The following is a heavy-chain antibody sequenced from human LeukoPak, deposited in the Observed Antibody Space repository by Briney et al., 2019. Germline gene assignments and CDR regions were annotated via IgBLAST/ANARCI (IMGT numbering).Heavy chain of an antibody. CDR1: GYTFTNYG. CDR2: ISAYNGNT. CDR3: ARDLNYYDSSGYYYYFDY. Sequence: ASVKVSCKTSGYTFTNYGISWVRQAPGQGLEWMGWISAYNGNTNYTQNLQGRVTMTTDTSTSTAYMELRSLRSDDTAVYYCARDLNYYDSSGYYYYFDYWGQGTLVTVSS. J-gene: IGHJ4*02. D-gene: IGHD3-22*01. V-gene: IGHV1-18*01.